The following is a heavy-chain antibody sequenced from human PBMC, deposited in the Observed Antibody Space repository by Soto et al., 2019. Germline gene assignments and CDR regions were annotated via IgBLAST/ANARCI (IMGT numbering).Heavy chain of an antibody. CDR3: ARDGYRYGRMWYNWFDP. J-gene: IGHJ5*02. CDR2: IYTSGIT. Sequence: SETLSLTFTVSGGSISSYYWSWIRQPAGKGLEWIGRIYTSGITNYNPSLKSRVTMSVDTSKNQFSLKLSSVTAAETAVYYCARDGYRYGRMWYNWFDPGGQGTLVTVSS. D-gene: IGHD5-18*01. CDR1: GGSISSYY. V-gene: IGHV4-4*07.